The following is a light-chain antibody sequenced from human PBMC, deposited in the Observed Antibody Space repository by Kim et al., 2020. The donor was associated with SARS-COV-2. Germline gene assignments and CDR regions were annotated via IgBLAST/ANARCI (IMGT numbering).Light chain of an antibody. CDR2: GAS. CDR3: QKYNSAPQT. CDR1: QGISNY. V-gene: IGKV1-27*01. J-gene: IGKJ1*01. Sequence: DIQMTQSPSSLSASVGDRVTITCRASQGISNYLAWYQQKPGEIPKVLIYGASTVQSGVPSRFSGSESGTDFTLTITSLQPEDVATYYWQKYNSAPQTFGQGTKVDIK.